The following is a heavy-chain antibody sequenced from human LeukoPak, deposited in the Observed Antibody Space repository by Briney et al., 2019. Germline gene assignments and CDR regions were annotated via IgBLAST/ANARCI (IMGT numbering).Heavy chain of an antibody. Sequence: GESLKISCKGSGFNFTASWIAWVRQMPGKGLEWMGISHPINSDTKYSPSFQGQVTISADKSSSTAYLQWNSLKASDTAMYYCARHQYYYDSSGNYGWFDSWGQGTLVTVSS. CDR3: ARHQYYYDSSGNYGWFDS. D-gene: IGHD3-22*01. J-gene: IGHJ5*01. CDR1: GFNFTASW. V-gene: IGHV5-51*01. CDR2: SHPINSDT.